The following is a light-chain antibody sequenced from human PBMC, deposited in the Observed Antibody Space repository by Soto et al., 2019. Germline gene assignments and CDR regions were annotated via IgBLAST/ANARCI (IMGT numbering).Light chain of an antibody. CDR2: QDS. CDR3: QAWDSSTGDVV. J-gene: IGLJ2*01. Sequence: SYELTQPPSVSVSPGQTASITCSGDKSGDKYACWYQQKPGQSPVLVIYQDSKRPSGIPERFSGSNSGNTATLTISGTQAMDEADYYCQAWDSSTGDVVFGGGTKLTVL. V-gene: IGLV3-1*01. CDR1: KSGDKY.